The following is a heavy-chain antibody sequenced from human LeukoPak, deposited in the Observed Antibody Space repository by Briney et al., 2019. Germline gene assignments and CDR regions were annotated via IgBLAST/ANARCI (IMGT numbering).Heavy chain of an antibody. D-gene: IGHD5-12*01. CDR1: GDSISSGGYY. CDR3: ARDYSRGYAWFDP. CDR2: IYYSGSA. Sequence: SATLSLTCTVSGDSISSGGYYWSWIRQHPGKGLEWIGYIYYSGSAYYNPFLKSRVSISVDTSKNQFSLKLTSVTAADTALYFCARDYSRGYAWFDPWGQGILVTVSS. V-gene: IGHV4-31*03. J-gene: IGHJ5*02.